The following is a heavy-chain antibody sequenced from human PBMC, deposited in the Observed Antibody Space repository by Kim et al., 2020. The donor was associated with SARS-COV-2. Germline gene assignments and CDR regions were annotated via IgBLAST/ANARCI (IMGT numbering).Heavy chain of an antibody. V-gene: IGHV3-30*18. CDR2: ISYDGSIK. CDR1: GFTFNNYA. D-gene: IGHD3-10*01. Sequence: GGSLRLSCGASGFTFNNYAMHWVRQAPGKGLEWVAVISYDGSIKYYADSVKGQFTVFRDSSHNTLYLQMRRLRPEDTALSYCAKSSAFFWFGAGWNAFD. CDR3: AKSSAFFWFGAGWNAFD. J-gene: IGHJ3*01.